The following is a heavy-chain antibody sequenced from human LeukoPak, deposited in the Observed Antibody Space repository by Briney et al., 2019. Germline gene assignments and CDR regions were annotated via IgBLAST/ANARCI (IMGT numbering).Heavy chain of an antibody. CDR3: ARVYGYGYYYMDV. J-gene: IGHJ6*03. Sequence: PSETLSLTCTVSSVSISNYYWNWIRQPPGKGLEWIGYIYYSGSTSYNPSLKSRVTISVDTSKNQFSLKLSSVTAADTAVYYCARVYGYGYYYMDVWGKGTTVTVSS. D-gene: IGHD5-18*01. CDR2: IYYSGST. V-gene: IGHV4-59*01. CDR1: SVSISNYY.